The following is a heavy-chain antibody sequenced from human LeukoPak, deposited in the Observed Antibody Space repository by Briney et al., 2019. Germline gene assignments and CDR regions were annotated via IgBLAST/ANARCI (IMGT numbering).Heavy chain of an antibody. CDR1: GYTFTSYG. CDR3: AGKVSSIAARTWFDP. CDR2: ISAYNGNT. J-gene: IGHJ5*02. D-gene: IGHD6-6*01. V-gene: IGHV1-18*01. Sequence: GASVKVSCKASGYTFTSYGISWVRQAPGQGLEWMGWISAYNGNTNYAQKLQGRVTMTTDTSTSTAYMELRSLRSDDTAVYYCAGKVSSIAARTWFDPWGQGTLVTVSS.